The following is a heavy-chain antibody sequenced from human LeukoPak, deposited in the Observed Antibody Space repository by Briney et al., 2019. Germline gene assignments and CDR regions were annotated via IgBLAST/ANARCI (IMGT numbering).Heavy chain of an antibody. Sequence: PGRSLRLSCAASGFTFNNYGMHWVRQAPGKGLEWVAVIWYDGRSKYYADSVKGRFTISRDNSMDTLYLQMNSLRAEDTAVYYCARDQSIREGSYYIILDYWGQGTLVTVSS. J-gene: IGHJ4*02. CDR1: GFTFNNYG. V-gene: IGHV3-33*01. CDR3: ARDQSIREGSYYIILDY. CDR2: IWYDGRSK. D-gene: IGHD1-26*01.